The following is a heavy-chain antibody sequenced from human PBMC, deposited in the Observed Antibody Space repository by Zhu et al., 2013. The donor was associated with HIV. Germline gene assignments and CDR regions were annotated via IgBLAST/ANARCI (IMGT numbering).Heavy chain of an antibody. CDR1: GGTFSTSA. CDR3: TLSNYYDGSAYGSDTFDI. D-gene: IGHD3-22*01. Sequence: QVQLVQSGAEVKEPGSSVTVSCKASGGTFSTSAISWVRQAPGQGLEWMGWVIPMFNLVNYAEKFKGRVTITADESTSTVYMDLSSLRSEDTAIFHCTLSNYYDGSAYGSDTFDIWGQGTMVTVSS. CDR2: VIPMFNLV. J-gene: IGHJ3*02. V-gene: IGHV1-69*12.